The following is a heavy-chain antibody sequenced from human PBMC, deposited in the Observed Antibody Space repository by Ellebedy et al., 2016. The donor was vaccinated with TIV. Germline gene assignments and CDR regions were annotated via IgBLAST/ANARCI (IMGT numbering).Heavy chain of an antibody. V-gene: IGHV3-74*01. Sequence: GESLKISCAASAFTFSYYWMGWVRQAPGKGLVWLSRINRDGSSANYADSVKGRFSISRDNSKNTLYVQMNSLRAEDTAVYYCARGGRDQWLIDYWGQGTLVTVSS. D-gene: IGHD6-19*01. CDR3: ARGGRDQWLIDY. CDR1: AFTFSYYW. CDR2: INRDGSSA. J-gene: IGHJ4*02.